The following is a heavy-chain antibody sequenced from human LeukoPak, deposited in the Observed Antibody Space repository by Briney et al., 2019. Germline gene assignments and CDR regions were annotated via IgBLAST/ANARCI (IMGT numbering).Heavy chain of an antibody. CDR3: ARAVPTDIDIVVVPAAISWFDP. CDR2: INAGNGNT. CDR1: GYTFTSYA. J-gene: IGHJ5*02. D-gene: IGHD2-2*01. Sequence: GASVKVSCKASGYTFTSYAMHWVRQAPGQRLEWMGWINAGNGNTKYSQEFQGRVTITRDTSASTAYMELSSLRSEDMAVYYCARAVPTDIDIVVVPAAISWFDPWGQRTLVTVSS. V-gene: IGHV1-3*03.